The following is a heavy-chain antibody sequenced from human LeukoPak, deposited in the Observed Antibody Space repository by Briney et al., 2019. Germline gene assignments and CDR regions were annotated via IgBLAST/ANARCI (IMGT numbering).Heavy chain of an antibody. Sequence: PGGSLRLSCAASGFTFSSYGMDWVRQAPGKGLEWVAFIRYDGSNKYYTDSVKGRFTISRDNSKNTMYLQMNSLRVEDTAVYYCAKAGMVQKWFDPWGQGTLVTVSS. CDR3: AKAGMVQKWFDP. CDR1: GFTFSSYG. CDR2: IRYDGSNK. J-gene: IGHJ5*02. V-gene: IGHV3-30*02. D-gene: IGHD3-10*01.